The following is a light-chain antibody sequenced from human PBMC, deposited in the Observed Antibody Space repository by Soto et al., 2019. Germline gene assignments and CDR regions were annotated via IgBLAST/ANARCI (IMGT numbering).Light chain of an antibody. J-gene: IGKJ2*01. CDR2: DAS. CDR1: QSVSSY. V-gene: IGKV3-11*01. CDR3: QQRSNWPSYT. Sequence: EIVLTQSPATLSLSPGERATLSCRASQSVSSYLAWYQQKPGQAPRLLIYDASNRATGIPARFSGSRSGTDFILTISSLEPEDFAVYYCQQRSNWPSYTFGQGTKLEIK.